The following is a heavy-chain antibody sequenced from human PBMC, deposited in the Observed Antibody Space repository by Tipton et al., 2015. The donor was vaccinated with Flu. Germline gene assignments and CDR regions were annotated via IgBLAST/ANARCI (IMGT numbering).Heavy chain of an antibody. J-gene: IGHJ6*02. D-gene: IGHD3-3*01. Sequence: TLSLTCTVSGGSVSSGSYYWSWIRQPAGKALEWIGRIYSTGMTKYNPSLKSQVTISLDMSKNQFSLRLNSVTAADTAVYYCARSMVGIFGVVEGCHGMDVWGQGTTVSVSS. CDR3: ARSMVGIFGVVEGCHGMDV. CDR1: GGSVSSGSYY. V-gene: IGHV4-61*10. CDR2: IYSTGMT.